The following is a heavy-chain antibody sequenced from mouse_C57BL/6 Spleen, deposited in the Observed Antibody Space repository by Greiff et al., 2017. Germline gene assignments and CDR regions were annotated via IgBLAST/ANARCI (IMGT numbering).Heavy chain of an antibody. CDR2: IDPSDSET. J-gene: IGHJ1*03. Sequence: VQLQQSGAELVRPGSSVKLSCKASGYTFTSYWMHWVKQRPIQGLEWIGNIDPSDSETHYNQKFKDKATLTVDKSSSTAYMQLSSLTSEDSAVYYCARNYGNYDWYFDVWGTGTTVTVSS. D-gene: IGHD2-1*01. V-gene: IGHV1-52*01. CDR3: ARNYGNYDWYFDV. CDR1: GYTFTSYW.